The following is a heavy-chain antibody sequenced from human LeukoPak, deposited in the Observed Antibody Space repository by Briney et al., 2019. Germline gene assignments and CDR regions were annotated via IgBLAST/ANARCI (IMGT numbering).Heavy chain of an antibody. CDR1: GFTFSSYA. J-gene: IGHJ4*02. CDR2: ISYDGSNK. CDR3: TTDHRGYDSSGYYY. D-gene: IGHD3-22*01. Sequence: PGGSLRLSCAASGFTFSSYAMHWVRQAPGKGLEWVAVISYDGSNKYYADSVKGRFTISRDDSKNTLYLQMNSLKTEDTAVYYCTTDHRGYDSSGYYYWGQGTLVTVSS. V-gene: IGHV3-30-3*01.